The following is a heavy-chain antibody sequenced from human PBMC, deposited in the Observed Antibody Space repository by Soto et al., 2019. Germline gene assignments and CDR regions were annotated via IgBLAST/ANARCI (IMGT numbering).Heavy chain of an antibody. V-gene: IGHV1-3*01. CDR2: INGANGNT. CDR3: ARGKGMEENYYYHGMDV. D-gene: IGHD1-1*01. CDR1: GYSFSTYS. Sequence: QVQVVQSGAEVKKPGASVKVSCKASGYSFSTYSMHWVLQAPGQGLEWMGWINGANGNTRYSQKFKDRVSISRDTPASTGSMELSSLSSEDTAVYYCARGKGMEENYYYHGMDVWGPGTTVIVSS. J-gene: IGHJ6*02.